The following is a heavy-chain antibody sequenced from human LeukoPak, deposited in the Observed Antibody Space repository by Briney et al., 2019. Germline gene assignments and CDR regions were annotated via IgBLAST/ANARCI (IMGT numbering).Heavy chain of an antibody. V-gene: IGHV4-34*01. Sequence: SETLSLTCAVYGGSFSGYYWSWIRQPPGKGLEWIGSIYHSGSTYYNPSLKSRVTISVDTSKNQFSLKLSSVTAADTAVYYCATLAVVVVAWGQGTLVTVSS. CDR1: GGSFSGYY. CDR2: IYHSGST. D-gene: IGHD2-15*01. J-gene: IGHJ4*02. CDR3: ATLAVVVVA.